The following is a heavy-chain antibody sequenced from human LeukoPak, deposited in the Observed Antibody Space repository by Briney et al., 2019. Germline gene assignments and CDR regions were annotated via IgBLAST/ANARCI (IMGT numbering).Heavy chain of an antibody. V-gene: IGHV3-33*06. CDR1: GFTFSSYG. Sequence: PGGSLRLSCAASGFTFSSYGMHWVRQAPGKGLDWVAVIWYDGSTKYYADSVKGRFTISRDNSYNTLYLQMNSLRAEDRAVYYCTKDRGAYCSSTSCYTGFEYWGQGTLVTVSS. D-gene: IGHD2-2*01. CDR2: IWYDGSTK. CDR3: TKDRGAYCSSTSCYTGFEY. J-gene: IGHJ4*02.